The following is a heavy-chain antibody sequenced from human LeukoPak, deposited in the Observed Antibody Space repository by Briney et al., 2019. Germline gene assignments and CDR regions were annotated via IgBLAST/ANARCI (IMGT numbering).Heavy chain of an antibody. Sequence: EGSVKVSCKASGYTFTGYYMHWVRQAPGQGLEWMRWINPNSGGTNYAQKFQGRVTMTRDTSISTAYMELSRLRSYDTAVYDCVXXXXXMVRGVRDYFDYWGQGTLVTVSS. J-gene: IGHJ4*02. CDR3: VXXXXXMVRGVRDYFDY. D-gene: IGHD3-10*01. V-gene: IGHV1-2*02. CDR2: INPNSGGT. CDR1: GYTFTGYY.